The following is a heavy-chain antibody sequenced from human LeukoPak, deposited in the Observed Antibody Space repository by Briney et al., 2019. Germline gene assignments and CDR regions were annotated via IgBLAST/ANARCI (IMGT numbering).Heavy chain of an antibody. CDR3: AKDRIAVAVYWPYYMDV. Sequence: GGSLRLSCAASGFTFSSYAMNWVRQAPGKGLEWVSVISGSGGSTYYADSVKGRFTISRDNSKNTLYLQMNSLRAEDTAVYYCAKDRIAVAVYWPYYMDVWGKGTTVTVSS. J-gene: IGHJ6*03. V-gene: IGHV3-23*01. D-gene: IGHD6-19*01. CDR2: ISGSGGST. CDR1: GFTFSSYA.